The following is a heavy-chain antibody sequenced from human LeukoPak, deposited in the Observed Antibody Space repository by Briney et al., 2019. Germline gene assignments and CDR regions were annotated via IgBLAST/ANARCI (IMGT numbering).Heavy chain of an antibody. CDR2: MNPNSGNT. D-gene: IGHD2-2*01. Sequence: ASVKVSCKASGYTFTSYDINWVRQATGQGLEWMGWMNPNSGNTGYAQKFQGRVTMTRNTSISTAYMELSSLRSEDTAVCYCARVGRTDGTAAIFVYWGQGTLVTVSS. CDR3: ARVGRTDGTAAIFVY. J-gene: IGHJ4*02. CDR1: GYTFTSYD. V-gene: IGHV1-8*01.